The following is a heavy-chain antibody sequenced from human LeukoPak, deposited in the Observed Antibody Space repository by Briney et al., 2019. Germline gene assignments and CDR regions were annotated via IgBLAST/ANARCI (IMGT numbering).Heavy chain of an antibody. V-gene: IGHV4-59*01. J-gene: IGHJ4*02. CDR2: LHYSGST. Sequence: SETLSLTCTVSSGSINNYYWSCIRQPPGTGLDCIGYLHYSGSTSYNPSLKSRVTISVGTCKNQFSVKLRSVTAADTAVYYCARYEAGGSALDSWGQGTLVTVSS. D-gene: IGHD2-15*01. CDR3: ARYEAGGSALDS. CDR1: SGSINNYY.